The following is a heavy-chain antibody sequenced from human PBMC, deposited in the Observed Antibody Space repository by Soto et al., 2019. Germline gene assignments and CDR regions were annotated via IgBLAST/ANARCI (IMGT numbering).Heavy chain of an antibody. J-gene: IGHJ4*02. CDR1: GLAFSNYW. CDR3: ARPAGESNSPGCAN. Sequence: EVQLVESGGGLVQPGGSLRLSCVVSGLAFSNYWMSWVRQAPGKGLGWVANINQDGSESYYVDSVKGRFTISRDNAKNSLYLQMPSLRADDTAVYYCARPAGESNSPGCANWGQGTLVTVSS. V-gene: IGHV3-7*01. D-gene: IGHD2-2*01. CDR2: INQDGSES.